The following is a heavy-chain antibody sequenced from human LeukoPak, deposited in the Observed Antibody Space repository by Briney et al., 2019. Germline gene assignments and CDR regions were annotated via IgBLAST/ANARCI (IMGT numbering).Heavy chain of an antibody. CDR2: IYHSGST. J-gene: IGHJ4*02. CDR3: ARDPDIVVVPAAG. Sequence: SETLSLTCTVSGYSISSGYYWGWIRQPPGKGLEWTGSIYHSGSTYYNPSLKSRVTISVDTSKNQFSLKLSSVTAADTAVYYCARDPDIVVVPAAGWGQGTLVTVSS. V-gene: IGHV4-38-2*02. D-gene: IGHD2-2*01. CDR1: GYSISSGYY.